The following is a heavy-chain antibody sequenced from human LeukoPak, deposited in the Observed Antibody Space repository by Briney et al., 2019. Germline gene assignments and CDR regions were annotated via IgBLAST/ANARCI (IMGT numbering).Heavy chain of an antibody. CDR2: TSAYNGYT. Sequence: ASVNVSCKTSGYTFTTYDINWVRQAPGQGLEWMGRTSAYNGYTNYGQKLQGRVTMTTDTSTNTAYMELRSLRSDDTAVYYCARVGTGTRSFDSWGQGTLVTVSS. D-gene: IGHD1/OR15-1a*01. V-gene: IGHV1-18*01. J-gene: IGHJ4*02. CDR1: GYTFTTYD. CDR3: ARVGTGTRSFDS.